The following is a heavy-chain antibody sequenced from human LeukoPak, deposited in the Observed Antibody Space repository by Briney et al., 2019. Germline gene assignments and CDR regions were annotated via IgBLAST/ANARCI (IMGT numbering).Heavy chain of an antibody. CDR2: IHSSGST. D-gene: IGHD3-22*01. CDR3: ARDRYYYDSSASPFDY. Sequence: SETLSLTCTFSGGSISSYYWSWIRRPAGKGLEWIGRIHSSGSTNYNPSLKSRVTMSVDTSKNQFSLRLSSVTAADTAVYYCARDRYYYDSSASPFDYWGQGTLVTVSS. J-gene: IGHJ4*02. CDR1: GGSISSYY. V-gene: IGHV4-4*07.